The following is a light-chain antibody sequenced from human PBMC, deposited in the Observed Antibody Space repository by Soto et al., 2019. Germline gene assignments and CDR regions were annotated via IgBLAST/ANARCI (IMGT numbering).Light chain of an antibody. Sequence: DVQMTQSPSSLSASVGDRVTITCQASQDISNYLNWYQQKPGKVPKRLIYAASSLQSGVPSRFSGSGSGTEFTLTISSLQPEDFATYYCLQHNSYPWTPGQGTKVDIK. V-gene: IGKV1-17*01. CDR1: QDISNY. CDR3: LQHNSYPWT. J-gene: IGKJ1*01. CDR2: AAS.